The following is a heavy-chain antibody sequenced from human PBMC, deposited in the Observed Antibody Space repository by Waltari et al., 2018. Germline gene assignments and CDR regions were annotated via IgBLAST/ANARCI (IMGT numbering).Heavy chain of an antibody. V-gene: IGHV1-69*12. CDR2: IIPIFGTA. CDR3: ARVPIVATTKNAYYYYYGMDV. Sequence: QVQLVQSGAEVKKPGSSVNVSCKASGGTFSSYAISWVRPAAGQGLEWQGGIIPIFGTANYAQKFQGRVTITADESTSTAYMELSSLRSEDTAVYYCARVPIVATTKNAYYYYYGMDVWGQGTTVTVSS. D-gene: IGHD5-12*01. J-gene: IGHJ6*02. CDR1: GGTFSSYA.